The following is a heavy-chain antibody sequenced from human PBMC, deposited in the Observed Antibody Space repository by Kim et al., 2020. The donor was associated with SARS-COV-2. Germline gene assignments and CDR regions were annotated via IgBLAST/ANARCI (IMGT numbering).Heavy chain of an antibody. CDR2: IYSGGST. J-gene: IGHJ5*02. CDR3: ARSTHSSGYIPSWFDP. Sequence: GGSLRLSCAASGFTVSSNYMSWVRQAPGKGLEWVSVIYSGGSTYYADSVKGRFTISRHNSKNTLYLQMNSLRAEDTAVYYCARSTHSSGYIPSWFDPWGQGTLVTVSS. V-gene: IGHV3-53*04. CDR1: GFTVSSNY. D-gene: IGHD3-22*01.